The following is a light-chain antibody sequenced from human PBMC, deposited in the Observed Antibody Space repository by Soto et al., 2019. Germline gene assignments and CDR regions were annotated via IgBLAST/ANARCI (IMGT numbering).Light chain of an antibody. V-gene: IGKV3-15*01. CDR1: QSVSSN. Sequence: EIVMTQSPATLSVSPGERATLSCGASQSVSSNLAWYQQKPGQAPRLLIYGASTRATGIPARFSGRGSGTEFTLTISSLQSEGFAVYYCQHYNNWPRTFGQGTKVEIK. CDR3: QHYNNWPRT. CDR2: GAS. J-gene: IGKJ1*01.